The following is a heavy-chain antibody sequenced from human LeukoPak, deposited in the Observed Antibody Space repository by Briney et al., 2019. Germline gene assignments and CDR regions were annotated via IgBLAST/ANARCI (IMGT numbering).Heavy chain of an antibody. V-gene: IGHV4-39*01. Sequence: SETLSLTCTVSGGSIRSSSYYWGWIRQPPGKGLECVGNIYPTGTTYYNPSLKSRVTISIDTPKSQFSLRLSSVTAADTAVYYCVQNIPGTIEHWGQGTLVTVSS. D-gene: IGHD1-7*01. CDR2: IYPTGTT. J-gene: IGHJ1*01. CDR1: GGSIRSSSYY. CDR3: VQNIPGTIEH.